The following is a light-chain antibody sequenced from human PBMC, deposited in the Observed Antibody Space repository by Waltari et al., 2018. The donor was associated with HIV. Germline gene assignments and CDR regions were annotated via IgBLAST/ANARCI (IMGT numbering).Light chain of an antibody. CDR1: QSVSSN. Sequence: EIVMTQSPATLSVSPGEGATLACRASQSVSSNVAWYQHKPGQAPRHLIYGSSTRDTGIPARFSGSGSGTEFTLTISSLQSEDFAVYYCQQYNNWPALTFGGGTKVEIK. J-gene: IGKJ4*01. CDR3: QQYNNWPALT. V-gene: IGKV3-15*01. CDR2: GSS.